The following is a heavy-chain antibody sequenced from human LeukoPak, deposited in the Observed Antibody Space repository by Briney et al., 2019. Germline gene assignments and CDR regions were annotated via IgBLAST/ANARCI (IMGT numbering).Heavy chain of an antibody. CDR3: ARAGYDILIGYYDY. CDR2: IYTSGST. CDR1: GGSISSYY. D-gene: IGHD3-9*01. J-gene: IGHJ4*02. V-gene: IGHV4-4*07. Sequence: SETLSLTCTVSGGSISSYYWSWIRQPAGKGLEWIGRIYTSGSTNYNPSLKSRVTMSVDTTKNQFSLKLSSVTAADTAVYYCARAGYDILIGYYDYWGQGTLVTVSS.